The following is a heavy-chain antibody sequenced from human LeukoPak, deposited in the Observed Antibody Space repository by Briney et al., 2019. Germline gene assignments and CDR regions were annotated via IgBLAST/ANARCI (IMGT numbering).Heavy chain of an antibody. CDR1: GFTFSSYW. CDR2: INSDGSST. V-gene: IGHV3-74*01. Sequence: PGGSLRLSCAASGFTFSSYWMHWVRQAPGKGLVWVSRINSDGSSTTYADSVKGRFSISRDNAKNTLYLQMNSLRVEDTAVYYCARGRPHGNDYWGQGTLVTVSS. J-gene: IGHJ4*02. D-gene: IGHD4-23*01. CDR3: ARGRPHGNDY.